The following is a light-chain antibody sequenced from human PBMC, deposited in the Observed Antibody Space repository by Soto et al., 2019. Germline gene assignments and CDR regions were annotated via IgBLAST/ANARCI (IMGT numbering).Light chain of an antibody. CDR2: GAS. V-gene: IGKV3D-15*01. CDR1: QSVSSN. J-gene: IGKJ5*01. Sequence: EIVLTQSPGTLSYSPGEIATLSCRASQSVSSNYLAWYQQKPGQAPRLLIYGASSRATGIPARFSGSESGTEFTLTFSSLQSEDFAVYYCQQYNNWPPITFGQGTRLEIK. CDR3: QQYNNWPPIT.